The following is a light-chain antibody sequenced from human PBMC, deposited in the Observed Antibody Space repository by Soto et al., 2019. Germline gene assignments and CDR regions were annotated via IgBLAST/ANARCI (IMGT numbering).Light chain of an antibody. CDR1: QSVSSN. V-gene: IGKV3-15*01. CDR2: GAS. J-gene: IGKJ1*01. Sequence: EIVMTQSPATLSVSPGERATLSCRASQSVSSNLAWYQQKPGQAPRLLIYGASTRATGIPARFSGSGSGTEFTPTNSRPQYEDFAVYYCQQYNNWPPWTFGQGTKVEIK. CDR3: QQYNNWPPWT.